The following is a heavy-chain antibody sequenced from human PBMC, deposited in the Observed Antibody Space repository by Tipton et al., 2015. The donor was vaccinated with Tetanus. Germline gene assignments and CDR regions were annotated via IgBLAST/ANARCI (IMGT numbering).Heavy chain of an antibody. CDR2: IYYSGST. Sequence: LRLSCTVSGGSVSSGSYYWSWIRQPPGKGLEWIGYIYYSGSTNYNPSLKSRVTMSVDTSKNQFSLRLRSVTAADTAVFYCAGLYYYDSASYPLYWGQGTLVTVSS. J-gene: IGHJ4*02. D-gene: IGHD3-10*01. CDR3: AGLYYYDSASYPLY. V-gene: IGHV4-61*01. CDR1: GGSVSSGSYY.